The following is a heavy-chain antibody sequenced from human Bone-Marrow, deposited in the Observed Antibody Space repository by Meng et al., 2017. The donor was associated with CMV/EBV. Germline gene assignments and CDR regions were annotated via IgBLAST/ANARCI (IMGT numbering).Heavy chain of an antibody. CDR2: IKQGGSEK. D-gene: IGHD3-3*01. CDR1: GFTFSSYW. CDR3: ARDLSRPKTIFGVVTIYYYYGMDV. J-gene: IGHJ6*02. Sequence: GESLKISCAASGFTFSSYWMSWVRQAPGKGLEWVANIKQGGSEKYYVDSVKGRFTISRDNAKNSLYLQMNSLRAEDTAVYYCARDLSRPKTIFGVVTIYYYYGMDVWGQGTTVTVSS. V-gene: IGHV3-7*01.